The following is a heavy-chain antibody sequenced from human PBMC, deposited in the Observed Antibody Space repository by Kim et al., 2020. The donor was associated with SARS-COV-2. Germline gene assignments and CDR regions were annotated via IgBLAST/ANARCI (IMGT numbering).Heavy chain of an antibody. Sequence: GGSLRLSCAASGFTFSSYAMHWVRQAPGKGLEWVAVISYDGSNKYYADSVKGRFTISRDNSKNTLYLQMNSLRAEDTAVYYCARFVVVVAAVGDYWGQGTLVTVSS. CDR2: ISYDGSNK. CDR1: GFTFSSYA. D-gene: IGHD2-15*01. CDR3: ARFVVVVAAVGDY. V-gene: IGHV3-30*04. J-gene: IGHJ4*02.